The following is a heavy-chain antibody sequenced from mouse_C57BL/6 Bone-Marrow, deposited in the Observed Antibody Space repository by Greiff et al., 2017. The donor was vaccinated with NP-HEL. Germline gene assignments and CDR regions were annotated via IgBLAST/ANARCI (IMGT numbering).Heavy chain of an antibody. J-gene: IGHJ2*01. CDR1: GYTFTDYY. CDR2: INPNNGGT. D-gene: IGHD1-1*01. Sequence: VQLQQSGPELVKPGASVKISCKASGYTFTDYYMNWVKQSHGKSLEWIGDINPNNGGTSYNQKFKGKATLTVDKSSSTAYMELRSLTSEDSAVYYCARSYGSSPSLFYWGQGTTLTVSS. V-gene: IGHV1-26*01. CDR3: ARSYGSSPSLFY.